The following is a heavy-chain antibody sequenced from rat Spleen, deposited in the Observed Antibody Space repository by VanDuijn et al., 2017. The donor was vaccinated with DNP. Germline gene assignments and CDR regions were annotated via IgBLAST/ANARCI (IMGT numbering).Heavy chain of an antibody. V-gene: IGHV5-20*01. CDR1: GFSFRNYG. J-gene: IGHJ2*01. CDR2: ISYAGGST. Sequence: EVQLVESGGGLVQPGRSLKLSCAASGFSFRNYGMAWVRQAPTKGLELVAYISYAGGSTYHGDFVKGRFTISRDNAKSSLYLQMDSLRSEDTATYYCTTESTYYGYFDYWGQGVMVPVSS. D-gene: IGHD1-9*01. CDR3: TTESTYYGYFDY.